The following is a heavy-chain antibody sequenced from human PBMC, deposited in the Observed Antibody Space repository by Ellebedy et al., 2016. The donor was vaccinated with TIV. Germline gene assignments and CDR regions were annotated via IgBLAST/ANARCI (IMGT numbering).Heavy chain of an antibody. V-gene: IGHV3-7*01. D-gene: IGHD4-17*01. CDR3: ATDGSYGDYRSPTHAFVM. Sequence: GESLKISCAASRFTFSAYWMSWVRQPPGKGLEWVANINQDGSDKYYVDSVKGRFTVSRDSAKNSLYLQMSSLRVEDTAVYYCATDGSYGDYRSPTHAFVMWGQGTMVAVSS. CDR2: INQDGSDK. J-gene: IGHJ3*02. CDR1: RFTFSAYW.